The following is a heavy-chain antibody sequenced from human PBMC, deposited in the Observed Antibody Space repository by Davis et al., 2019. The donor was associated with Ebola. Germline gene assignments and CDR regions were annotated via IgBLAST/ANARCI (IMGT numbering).Heavy chain of an antibody. V-gene: IGHV4-39*02. CDR2: IYYSGST. J-gene: IGHJ5*02. Sequence: PSETLSLTCTVSGGSISSSSYYWGWIRQPPGKGLEWIGSIYYSGSTYYNPSLKSRVTISVDTSKNQFSLKLSSVTAADTAVYYCARDTITTDSSSWLDPWGQGTLVTVSS. CDR3: ARDTITTDSSSWLDP. D-gene: IGHD6-13*01. CDR1: GGSISSSSYY.